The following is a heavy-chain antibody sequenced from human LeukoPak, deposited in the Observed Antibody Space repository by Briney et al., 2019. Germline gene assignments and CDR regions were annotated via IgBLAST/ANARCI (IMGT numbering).Heavy chain of an antibody. CDR2: IRSKANSYAT. V-gene: IGHV3-73*01. CDR3: TRHLSTGY. Sequence: GGSLRLSCAASGFTFSGPAMHWVRQASGKELEWVGRIRSKANSYATAYAASVKGRFTISRDDSKNTAYLQMNSLKTEDTAVYYCTRHLSTGYWGQGTLVTVSS. CDR1: GFTFSGPA. J-gene: IGHJ4*02. D-gene: IGHD2-2*01.